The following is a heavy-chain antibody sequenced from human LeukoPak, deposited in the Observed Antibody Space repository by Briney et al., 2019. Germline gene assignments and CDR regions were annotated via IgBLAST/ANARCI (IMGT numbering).Heavy chain of an antibody. J-gene: IGHJ6*02. CDR2: IYYSGST. CDR1: GGSISSGDYY. V-gene: IGHV4-30-4*01. CDR3: ARDRNWNYYYNGMDV. D-gene: IGHD1-20*01. Sequence: SQTLSLTCTVSGGSISSGDYYWSWIRQPPGKGLEWIGYIYYSGSTYYNPSLKSRVTISVDTSKNQFSLKLSSVTAADTAVYYCARDRNWNYYYNGMDVWGQGTTVTVSS.